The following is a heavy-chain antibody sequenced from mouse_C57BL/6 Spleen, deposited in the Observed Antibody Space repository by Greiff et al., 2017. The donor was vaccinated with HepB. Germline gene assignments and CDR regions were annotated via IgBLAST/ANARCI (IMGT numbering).Heavy chain of an antibody. CDR2: IYPGSGST. CDR1: GYTFTSYW. CDR3: ARSDSQDPWFAY. V-gene: IGHV1-55*01. D-gene: IGHD3-3*01. J-gene: IGHJ3*01. Sequence: QVQLQQPGAELVKPGASVKMSCKASGYTFTSYWITWVKQRPGQGLEWIGDIYPGSGSTNYNEKFKSKATLTVDTSSSTAYMQLSSLTSEDSAVYYGARSDSQDPWFAYWGQGTLVTVSA.